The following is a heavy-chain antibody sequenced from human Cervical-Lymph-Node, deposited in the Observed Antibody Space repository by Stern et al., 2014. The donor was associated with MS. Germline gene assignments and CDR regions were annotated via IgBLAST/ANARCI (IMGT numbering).Heavy chain of an antibody. CDR3: AAPQRTTLTPMDY. CDR2: ISPSSGNI. V-gene: IGHV3-21*01. Sequence: VQLVQSGGGLVKPGGSLRISCAASGFTFSSYSMSWVRQAPGKALEWVSSISPSSGNIYYADSVKGPLTISRDNAKNSLYLQMNSLRTEDTAVYYCAAPQRTTLTPMDYWGQGTLVTVSS. CDR1: GFTFSSYS. J-gene: IGHJ4*02. D-gene: IGHD4-11*01.